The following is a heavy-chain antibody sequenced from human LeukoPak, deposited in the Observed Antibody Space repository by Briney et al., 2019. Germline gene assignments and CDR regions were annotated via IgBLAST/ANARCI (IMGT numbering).Heavy chain of an antibody. D-gene: IGHD2/OR15-2a*01. CDR1: NHSISSDYY. V-gene: IGHV4-34*01. J-gene: IGHJ6*03. Sequence: SETLSLTCTVSNHSISSDYYWSWIRQTPGRGLEWIGEINHSGSTNYNPSLKSRVTISVDTSKNQFSLKLSSVTAADTAVYYCARGLSIELYYYYYFMDVWGKGTTVTVSS. CDR2: INHSGST. CDR3: ARGLSIELYYYYYFMDV.